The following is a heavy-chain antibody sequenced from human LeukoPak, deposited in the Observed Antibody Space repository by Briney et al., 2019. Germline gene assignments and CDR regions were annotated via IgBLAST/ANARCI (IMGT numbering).Heavy chain of an antibody. Sequence: SETLSPTCTVSGGSISSYYWSWIRQPPGKGLEWIGYIYYSGSTNYNPSLKSRVTISVDTSKNQFSLKLSSVTAADTAVYYCARDPAYGDYASYYFDYWGQGTLVTVSS. CDR2: IYYSGST. V-gene: IGHV4-59*01. CDR3: ARDPAYGDYASYYFDY. J-gene: IGHJ4*02. CDR1: GGSISSYY. D-gene: IGHD4-17*01.